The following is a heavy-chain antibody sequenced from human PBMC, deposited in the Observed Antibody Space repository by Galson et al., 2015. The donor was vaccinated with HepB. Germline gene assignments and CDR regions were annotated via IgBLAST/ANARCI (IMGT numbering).Heavy chain of an antibody. Sequence: SVKVSCKASGYTFTSYAIHWVRQAPGQGLEWMGGIIPIFGTANYAQKFQGRVTITADESTSTAYMELSSLRSEDTAVYYCASRDGYRSWGQGTLVTVSS. J-gene: IGHJ4*02. CDR3: ASRDGYRS. D-gene: IGHD5-24*01. V-gene: IGHV1-69*13. CDR1: GYTFTSYA. CDR2: IIPIFGTA.